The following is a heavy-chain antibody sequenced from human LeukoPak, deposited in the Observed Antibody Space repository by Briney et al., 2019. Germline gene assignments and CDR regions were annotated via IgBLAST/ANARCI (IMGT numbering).Heavy chain of an antibody. CDR1: SGSLSGYS. CDR2: ISHSGIT. CDR3: TRQSGTVTPIDY. J-gene: IGHJ4*02. D-gene: IGHD4-17*01. Sequence: SETLSLTCAVSSGSLSGYSWGWIRQPPGKGLEWVGEISHSGITNYNASLKSRATISLKKSESQFSLTLSSVTAADTAVYYCTRQSGTVTPIDYWSQGTLVTVSS. V-gene: IGHV4-34*01.